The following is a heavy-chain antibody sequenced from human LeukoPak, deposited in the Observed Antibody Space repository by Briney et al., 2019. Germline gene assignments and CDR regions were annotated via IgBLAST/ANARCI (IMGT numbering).Heavy chain of an antibody. Sequence: SETLSLTCSVSGGSISSSNYYWSWIRQPAGKGLEWIGRIYTSESTNYNPSLKSRVTISVDTSRNQFSLKLSSVTAADTAVYYCARDISGSYLQWGQGTLVTVSS. V-gene: IGHV4-61*02. D-gene: IGHD1-26*01. J-gene: IGHJ4*02. CDR1: GGSISSSNYY. CDR2: IYTSEST. CDR3: ARDISGSYLQ.